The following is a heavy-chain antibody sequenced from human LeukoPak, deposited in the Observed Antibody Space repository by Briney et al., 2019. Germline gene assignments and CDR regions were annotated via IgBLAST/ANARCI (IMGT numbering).Heavy chain of an antibody. Sequence: GESLKISCKGSGYSFTSYWIGWVRQMPGKGLEWMGIIYPGDSDTRYSPSLQGQVTISADKSISTAYLQWSSLKASDTAMYYCARRYSGSYDYYYYMDVWGKGTTVTVSS. J-gene: IGHJ6*03. CDR2: IYPGDSDT. V-gene: IGHV5-51*01. CDR3: ARRYSGSYDYYYYMDV. CDR1: GYSFTSYW. D-gene: IGHD1-26*01.